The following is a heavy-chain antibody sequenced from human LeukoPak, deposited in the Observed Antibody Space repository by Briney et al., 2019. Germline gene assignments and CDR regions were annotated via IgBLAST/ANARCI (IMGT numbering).Heavy chain of an antibody. V-gene: IGHV3-21*01. D-gene: IGHD6-13*01. CDR1: GFTFSSYS. CDR3: ARDRFGKSARAAAADHFDY. J-gene: IGHJ4*02. CDR2: ISSSSSYI. Sequence: GGSLRLSCAASGFTFSSYSMNWVRQAPGKGLEWVSSISSSSSYIYYADSVKGRFTISRDNAKNSLYLQMNSLRAEDTAVYYCARDRFGKSARAAAADHFDYWGQGTLVTVSS.